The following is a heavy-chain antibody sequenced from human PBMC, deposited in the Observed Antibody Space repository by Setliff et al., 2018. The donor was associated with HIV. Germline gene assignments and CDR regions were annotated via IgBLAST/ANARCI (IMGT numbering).Heavy chain of an antibody. CDR1: GFTFSKYW. CDR3: ADPPSGY. D-gene: IGHD3-10*01. CDR2: MKPDGSEA. Sequence: GGSLRLSCAASGFTFSKYWMSWVRQAPGKGLEWVASMKPDGSEASYVESVKGRFTVSRDNAKNSLSLQMNSLRAEGTAVYYCADPPSGYWGQGTLVTVSS. J-gene: IGHJ4*02. V-gene: IGHV3-7*01.